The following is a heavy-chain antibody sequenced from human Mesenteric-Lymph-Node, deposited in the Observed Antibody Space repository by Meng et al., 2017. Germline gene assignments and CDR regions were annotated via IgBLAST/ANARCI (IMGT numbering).Heavy chain of an antibody. J-gene: IGHJ4*02. CDR3: ASFDHIPRRNYFDY. V-gene: IGHV4-30-4*08. CDR1: AVSIPSGNTP. CDR2: MHHSGSA. D-gene: IGHD2-21*01. Sequence: GSGQVLLSPTQSLSFTILAVSIPSGNTPWSWIRQPQGKGLEWMGYMHHSGSAYSNPSLKSQVSISVDTSKNQFSLNLNSMTAADTAVYYCASFDHIPRRNYFDYWGQGTLVTVSS.